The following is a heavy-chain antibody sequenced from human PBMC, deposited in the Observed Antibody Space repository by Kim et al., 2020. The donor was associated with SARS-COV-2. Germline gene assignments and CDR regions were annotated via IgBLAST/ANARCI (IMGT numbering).Heavy chain of an antibody. D-gene: IGHD3-9*01. Sequence: SETLSLTCTVSGGYISSSSYYWGWIRQPPGKGLEWIGSIYYSGSTYYNPSLKSRVTISVDTSKNQFSLKLSSVTAADTAVYYCARHSNVLRYFDWLSNGGWFDPWGQGTLVTVSS. CDR1: GGYISSSSYY. V-gene: IGHV4-39*01. CDR2: IYYSGST. J-gene: IGHJ5*02. CDR3: ARHSNVLRYFDWLSNGGWFDP.